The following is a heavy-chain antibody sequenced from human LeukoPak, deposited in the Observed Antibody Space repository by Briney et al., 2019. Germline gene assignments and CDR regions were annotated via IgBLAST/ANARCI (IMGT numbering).Heavy chain of an antibody. CDR3: ATDYGGNWAY. J-gene: IGHJ4*02. Sequence: ASVKVSCKVSGYTFTDYYMHWVQQAPGKGLEWMGLVDPEDGETIYAEKFQGRVTITADASTDTAYMELSSLRSEDTAVYYCATDYGGNWAYWGQGTLVTVSS. V-gene: IGHV1-69-2*01. CDR2: VDPEDGET. CDR1: GYTFTDYY. D-gene: IGHD4-23*01.